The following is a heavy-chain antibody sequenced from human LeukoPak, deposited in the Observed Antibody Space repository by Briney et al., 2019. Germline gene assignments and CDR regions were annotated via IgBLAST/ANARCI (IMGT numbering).Heavy chain of an antibody. V-gene: IGHV4-4*07. CDR2: IYTSGST. J-gene: IGHJ4*02. CDR1: GGSISSYY. CDR3: ARDLSVGYDYVWGSYRTEYYFDY. Sequence: PSETLCLTCTVSGGSISSYYWSWIRQPAGKGLEWIGRIYTSGSTNYNPSLKSRVTMSVDTSKNQFSLKLSSVTAADTAVYYCARDLSVGYDYVWGSYRTEYYFDYWGQGTLVTVSS. D-gene: IGHD3-16*02.